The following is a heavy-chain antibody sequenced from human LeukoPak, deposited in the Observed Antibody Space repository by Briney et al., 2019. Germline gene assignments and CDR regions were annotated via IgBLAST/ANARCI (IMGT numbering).Heavy chain of an antibody. CDR3: ARGPYYDILTGSQNWFDP. CDR2: INHSGST. V-gene: IGHV4-34*01. Sequence: SETLSLTCAVYSGSFSGYYWSWIRQPPGKGLEWIGEINHSGSTNYNPSLKSRVTISLDTSKNHFSLKLSSVTAADTAVYYCARGPYYDILTGSQNWFDPWGQGTLVTVSS. D-gene: IGHD3-9*01. CDR1: SGSFSGYY. J-gene: IGHJ5*02.